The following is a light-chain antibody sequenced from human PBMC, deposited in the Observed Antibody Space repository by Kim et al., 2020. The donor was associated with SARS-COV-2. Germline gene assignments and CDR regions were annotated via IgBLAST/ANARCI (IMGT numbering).Light chain of an antibody. CDR1: QSVSSY. CDR3: QQRSNWPPIFT. J-gene: IGKJ3*01. CDR2: DAS. V-gene: IGKV3-11*01. Sequence: PGERATLACRASQSVSSYLAWYQQKPGQAPRLLIYDASNRATGIPARFSGSGSGTDFTLTISSLEPEDFAVYYCQQRSNWPPIFTFGPGTKVDIK.